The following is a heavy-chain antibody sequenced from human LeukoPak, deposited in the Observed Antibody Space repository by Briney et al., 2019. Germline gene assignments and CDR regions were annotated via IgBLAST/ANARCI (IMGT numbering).Heavy chain of an antibody. Sequence: SETLSLTCTVSGGSISGYYWSWIRQPPGKGLEWIGEINHSGSTNYNPSLKSRVTISVDTSKNQFSLKLSSVTAADTAVYYCARPQAGAWYFDLWGRGTLVTVSS. CDR3: ARPQAGAWYFDL. D-gene: IGHD4/OR15-4a*01. V-gene: IGHV4-34*01. CDR2: INHSGST. CDR1: GGSISGYY. J-gene: IGHJ2*01.